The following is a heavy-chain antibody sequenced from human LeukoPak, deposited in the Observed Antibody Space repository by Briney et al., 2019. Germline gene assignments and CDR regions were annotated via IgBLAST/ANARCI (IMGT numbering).Heavy chain of an antibody. Sequence: SETLSLTCAVYGVSFSGYYWSWIRQPPGKGLEWIGEINHSGSTNYNPSLKSRVTISVDTSKNQFSLKLSSVTAADTAVYYCARSPPSFFPYYYYYMDVWGKGTTVTVPS. CDR2: INHSGST. CDR1: GVSFSGYY. J-gene: IGHJ6*03. CDR3: ARSPPSFFPYYYYYMDV. D-gene: IGHD2/OR15-2a*01. V-gene: IGHV4-34*01.